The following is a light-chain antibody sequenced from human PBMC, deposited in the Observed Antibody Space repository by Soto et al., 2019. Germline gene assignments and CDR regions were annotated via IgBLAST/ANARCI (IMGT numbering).Light chain of an antibody. Sequence: AIQMTQSPSSLSASVGDRVSVTVRASQGIRNDLGWYQQKPGKAPKLLIYAASSLQSGVPSRFSGSGSGTDFTLTISSLQPEDFATYYCLQDYNYPRTFGQGTKVDIK. J-gene: IGKJ1*01. CDR2: AAS. CDR1: QGIRND. V-gene: IGKV1-6*01. CDR3: LQDYNYPRT.